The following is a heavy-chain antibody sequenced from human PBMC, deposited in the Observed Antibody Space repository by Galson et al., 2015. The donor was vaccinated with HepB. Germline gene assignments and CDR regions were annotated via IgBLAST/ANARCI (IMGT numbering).Heavy chain of an antibody. CDR2: ISYDGAYT. CDR3: AKRNDGGSQKDFDN. Sequence: SLRLSCAASGFTFNNYGVHWVRQAPGKGLEWVAVISYDGAYTLYSDSVKGRFTISRDNSKSTLYVEMNSLRPEDTAVYYCAKRNDGGSQKDFDNWGQGTLVTVSS. J-gene: IGHJ4*02. D-gene: IGHD3-16*01. V-gene: IGHV3-30*18. CDR1: GFTFNNYG.